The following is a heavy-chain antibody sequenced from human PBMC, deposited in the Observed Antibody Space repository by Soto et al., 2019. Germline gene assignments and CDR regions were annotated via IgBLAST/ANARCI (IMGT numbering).Heavy chain of an antibody. Sequence: GGSLRLSCAASGFTFSSYAMHWVRQAPGKGLEWISYIGSSRSPIFYADSVKGRFTISRDNAKNSLYLEMNSLRAEDTAVYYCARAYEGDYFDYWGQGTLVTVSS. D-gene: IGHD3-16*01. J-gene: IGHJ4*02. CDR1: GFTFSSYA. CDR3: ARAYEGDYFDY. CDR2: IGSSRSPI. V-gene: IGHV3-48*01.